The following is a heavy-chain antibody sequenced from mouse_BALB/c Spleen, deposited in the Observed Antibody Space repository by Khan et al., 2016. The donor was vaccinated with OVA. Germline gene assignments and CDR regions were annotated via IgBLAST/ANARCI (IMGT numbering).Heavy chain of an antibody. CDR3: ARPAYDGYYDY. D-gene: IGHD2-3*01. CDR1: GYTFTDYA. Sequence: QVQLKQSGPELVRPGVSVKISCKGSGYTFTDYAMYWVKQSHAKSLEWIGLISTYSGSTNYNQKFKGKVTMTVDKSSSTAYMELARLTSEDSAIYSGARPAYDGYYDYWGQGTALTVSS. V-gene: IGHV1S137*01. CDR2: ISTYSGST. J-gene: IGHJ2*01.